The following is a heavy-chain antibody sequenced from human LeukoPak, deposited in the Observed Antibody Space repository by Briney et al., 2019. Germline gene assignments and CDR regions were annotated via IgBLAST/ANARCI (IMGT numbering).Heavy chain of an antibody. V-gene: IGHV4-34*01. Sequence: SETLSLTCAVYGGSFSGYYWSWIRQPPGKGLEWIGEINHSGSTNYNPSLKSRVTISVDTSKNQFSLKLSSVTAADTAVYCFSRVGYDYVWGSYRLLDYWGEGTLVTVSS. CDR1: GGSFSGYY. CDR3: SRVGYDYVWGSYRLLDY. CDR2: INHSGST. D-gene: IGHD3-16*02. J-gene: IGHJ4*02.